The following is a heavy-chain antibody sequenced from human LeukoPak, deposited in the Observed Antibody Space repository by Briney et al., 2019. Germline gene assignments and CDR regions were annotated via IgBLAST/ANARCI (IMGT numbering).Heavy chain of an antibody. Sequence: PGGSLRLSCAASGFTFSSYGMSWVRQAPGKGLEWVSAISGSGGSTYYADSVKGRFTISRDNSKNTLYLQMNSLRAEDTAVYYCAKDPRRVARLITFGGGRPYYFDYWGQGTLVTVSS. CDR3: AKDPRRVARLITFGGGRPYYFDY. CDR1: GFTFSSYG. D-gene: IGHD3-16*01. CDR2: ISGSGGST. J-gene: IGHJ4*02. V-gene: IGHV3-23*01.